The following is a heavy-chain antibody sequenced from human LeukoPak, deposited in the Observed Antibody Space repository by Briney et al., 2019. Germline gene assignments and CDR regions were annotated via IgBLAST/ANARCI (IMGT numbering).Heavy chain of an antibody. V-gene: IGHV4-30-2*01. CDR1: GVSISSGTYY. CDR2: IYHSGRT. CDR3: ARGLRQYQLLPGEYFQH. D-gene: IGHD2-2*01. J-gene: IGHJ1*01. Sequence: SQTLSLTCSVSGVSISSGTYYWSWIRQPSGKGLEWLGYIYHSGRTYYNPSLQSRVTFSLDKSKKQFSLSLSPVTAADTAVYYCARGLRQYQLLPGEYFQHWGQGTLVTVSS.